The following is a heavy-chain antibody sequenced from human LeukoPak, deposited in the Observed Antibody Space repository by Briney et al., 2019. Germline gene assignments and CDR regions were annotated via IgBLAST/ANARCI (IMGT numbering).Heavy chain of an antibody. D-gene: IGHD2-2*01. V-gene: IGHV1-8*01. Sequence: ASVKVSCKASGYTFTSYDINWVRQATGQGLEWMGWMNPNSGNTGYAQKFQGRVTMTRNTSISTAYMELSSLRSEDTAVYYCARVVPAATRDSSGSDYWGQGTLVTVSS. J-gene: IGHJ4*02. CDR1: GYTFTSYD. CDR2: MNPNSGNT. CDR3: ARVVPAATRDSSGSDY.